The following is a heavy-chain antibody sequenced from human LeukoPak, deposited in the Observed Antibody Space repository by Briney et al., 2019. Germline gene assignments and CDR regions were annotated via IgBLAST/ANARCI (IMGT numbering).Heavy chain of an antibody. CDR1: GYTFTSYG. CDR2: ISAHNGNT. D-gene: IGHD2-2*01. J-gene: IGHJ4*02. CDR3: ASSKTSCNSTSCYDPFDY. V-gene: IGHV1-18*01. Sequence: ASVKVSCKASGYTFTSYGISWVRQAPGRGLEWMAWISAHNGNTNYAQNLRDRVTLTTDTSTSTVYMELRSLRSDDTAVYYCASSKTSCNSTSCYDPFDYWGQGTLVTVSS.